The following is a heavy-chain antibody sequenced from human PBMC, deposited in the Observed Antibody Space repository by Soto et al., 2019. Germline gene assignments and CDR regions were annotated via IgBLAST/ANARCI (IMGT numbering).Heavy chain of an antibody. Sequence: GASVKVSCKASGGTFSSYAISWVRQAPGQGLEWMGGIIPIFGTANYAQKFQGRVTITADESTSTAYMELSSLRSEGTAVYYCATGWELPGSYYYYGMDVWGQGTTVTVSS. V-gene: IGHV1-69*13. J-gene: IGHJ6*02. CDR2: IIPIFGTA. CDR1: GGTFSSYA. D-gene: IGHD1-7*01. CDR3: ATGWELPGSYYYYGMDV.